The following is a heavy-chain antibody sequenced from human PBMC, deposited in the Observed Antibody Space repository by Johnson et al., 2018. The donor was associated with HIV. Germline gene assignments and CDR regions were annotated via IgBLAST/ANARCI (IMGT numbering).Heavy chain of an antibody. CDR1: GFTFSSYA. CDR2: ISGSGGST. J-gene: IGHJ3*02. CDR3: VKDTAGGPDGSCWFNRGTFDM. D-gene: IGHD6-19*01. Sequence: VQLVESGGGLVQPGGSLRLSCAASGFTFSSYAMSWVRQAPGKGLEWVSAISGSGGSTYYADSVKGRFTISRDTSKNTLYLRMKRLRAEDTAVYYCVKDTAGGPDGSCWFNRGTFDMWGQGTLLTVSS. V-gene: IGHV3-23*04.